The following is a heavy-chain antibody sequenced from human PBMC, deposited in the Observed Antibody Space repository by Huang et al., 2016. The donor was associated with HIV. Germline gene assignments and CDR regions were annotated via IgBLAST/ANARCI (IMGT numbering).Heavy chain of an antibody. CDR3: ATKTAGMDI. V-gene: IGHV3-7*01. J-gene: IGHJ6*02. CDR2: IKQDESEK. CDR1: TFTFGAYW. D-gene: IGHD1-7*01. Sequence: VESGGGSVQPGGSIKLSCVGSTFTFGAYWMSWVSQSPGKGLEWVANIKQDESEKYYADSVKGRFNISRDNARKVLFLEMDNLRVEDTAMYFCATKTAGMDIWGQGTTVTVSS.